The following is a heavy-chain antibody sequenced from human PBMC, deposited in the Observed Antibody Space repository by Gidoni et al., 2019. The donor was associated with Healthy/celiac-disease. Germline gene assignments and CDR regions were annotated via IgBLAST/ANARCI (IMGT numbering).Heavy chain of an antibody. Sequence: QVQLQESGPGLVKPSETLSLTCTVSGYSISSGYYWGWIRQPPGKGLEWIGSIYHSGSTYYNPSLKSRVTISVDTSKNQFSLKLSSVTAADTAVYYCARVCYTGLAAANGMDVWGQGTTVTVSS. CDR3: ARVCYTGLAAANGMDV. J-gene: IGHJ6*02. CDR1: GYSISSGYY. V-gene: IGHV4-38-2*02. CDR2: IYHSGST. D-gene: IGHD6-25*01.